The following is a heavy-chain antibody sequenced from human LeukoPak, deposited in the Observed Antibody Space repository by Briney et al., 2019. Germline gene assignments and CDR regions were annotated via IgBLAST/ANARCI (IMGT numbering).Heavy chain of an antibody. CDR3: ARSGGAAETTSGFFDF. J-gene: IGHJ4*02. Sequence: GGSLRLSCAAAGFNFANYFMHWVRQAPGKGLEYVSAISRDGDVTYYADSLTDRFIITRDNSKNTLWLHMASLRPEDTAMYYCARSGGAAETTSGFFDFWGQGTLVTVSP. CDR2: ISRDGDVT. V-gene: IGHV3-64*02. D-gene: IGHD1-7*01. CDR1: GFNFANYF.